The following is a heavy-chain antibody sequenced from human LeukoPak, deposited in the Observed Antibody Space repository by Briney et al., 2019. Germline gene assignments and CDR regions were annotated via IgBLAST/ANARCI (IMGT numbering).Heavy chain of an antibody. J-gene: IGHJ4*02. V-gene: IGHV1-24*01. CDR1: GYTLTELS. Sequence: ASVKVSCKVSGYTLTELSMHWVRQAPGKGLEWMGGFDPEDGETIYAQKFQGRVTMTEDTSTDTAYMELSSLRSEDTAVYYCAGYYDFWSGYYEMSHFDYWGQGTLVPVSS. CDR3: AGYYDFWSGYYEMSHFDY. CDR2: FDPEDGET. D-gene: IGHD3-3*01.